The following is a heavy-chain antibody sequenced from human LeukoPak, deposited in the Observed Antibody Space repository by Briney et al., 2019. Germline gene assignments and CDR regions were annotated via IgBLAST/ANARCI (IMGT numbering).Heavy chain of an antibody. J-gene: IGHJ4*02. CDR1: GFTFSSYA. D-gene: IGHD6-13*01. Sequence: PGGSLRLSCAASGFTFSSYAMSWVRQAPGKGLEWVSAISGSGGSTYYADSVKGRFTISRDNSKNTLYLQMNSLRAEDTAVYYCAKDGLFSIAEAGTCPDYWGQGTLVTVSS. V-gene: IGHV3-23*01. CDR2: ISGSGGST. CDR3: AKDGLFSIAEAGTCPDY.